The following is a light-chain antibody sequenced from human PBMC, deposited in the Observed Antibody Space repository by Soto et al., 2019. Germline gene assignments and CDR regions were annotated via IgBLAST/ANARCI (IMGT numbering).Light chain of an antibody. CDR2: EVS. J-gene: IGLJ2*01. V-gene: IGLV2-8*01. CDR3: SSYAGSNNWRV. Sequence: QSALTQPPSASGSPGQSVTISCTGTSSDVGGYNYVSWYQQHPGKAPKLMIYEVSKRPSGVPDRFSGSKSGNTASLTVSGLQAEDEADYYSSSYAGSNNWRVFGGGTKLTVL. CDR1: SSDVGGYNY.